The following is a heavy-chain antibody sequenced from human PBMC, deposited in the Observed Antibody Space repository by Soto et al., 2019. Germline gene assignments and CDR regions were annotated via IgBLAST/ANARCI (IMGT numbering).Heavy chain of an antibody. J-gene: IGHJ6*02. Sequence: PGGSLRLSCAASGFTFSSYGMHWVRQAPGKGLEWVAVISYDESNKYYADSVKGRFTISRDNSKKTLYLQMNSLRAEDTAVFYFAKDLHQLLSTDYYYYGMDVWGQGTTVTVSS. CDR3: AKDLHQLLSTDYYYYGMDV. CDR1: GFTFSSYG. CDR2: ISYDESNK. D-gene: IGHD2-2*01. V-gene: IGHV3-30*18.